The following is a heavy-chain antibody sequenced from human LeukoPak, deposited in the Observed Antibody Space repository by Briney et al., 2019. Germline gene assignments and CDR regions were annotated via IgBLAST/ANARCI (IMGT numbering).Heavy chain of an antibody. J-gene: IGHJ3*02. Sequence: GESLKISCKGSGYSFTSYWIGWVRQMPGKGLEWMGIIYPGDSDTRYSPSFQGQVTISADKSISTAYLQWSSLKASDTAMYYCARPHYDFWSGYYDAFDIWGQGTMVTASS. CDR3: ARPHYDFWSGYYDAFDI. D-gene: IGHD3-3*01. CDR1: GYSFTSYW. V-gene: IGHV5-51*01. CDR2: IYPGDSDT.